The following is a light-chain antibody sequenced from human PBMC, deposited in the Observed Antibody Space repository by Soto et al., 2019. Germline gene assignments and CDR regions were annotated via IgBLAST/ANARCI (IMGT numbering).Light chain of an antibody. Sequence: DIQMTQSPSTLSGSVGDRVTITCRASQTISSWLAWYQQKPGKAPKLLIYKASTLKSGVQSRFSGSGSGTAFTLTISSLQPDDFATYSCQHYNSYSEAFGQGTKVELK. CDR1: QTISSW. CDR2: KAS. CDR3: QHYNSYSEA. V-gene: IGKV1-5*03. J-gene: IGKJ1*01.